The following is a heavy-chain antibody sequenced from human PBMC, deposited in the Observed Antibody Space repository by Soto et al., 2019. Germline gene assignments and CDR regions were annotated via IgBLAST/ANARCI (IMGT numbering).Heavy chain of an antibody. CDR2: ISGISSGT. J-gene: IGHJ6*02. CDR3: AKDRITIYYYGMDV. V-gene: IGHV3-23*01. D-gene: IGHD3-3*01. CDR1: GFTFRLYA. Sequence: EVQLLESGGGLVQPGGSLRLSCAASGFTFRLYAMNWVRQAPGKGLEWVSGISGISSGTYYADSVKGRFTISRDNSKNTLYLQMNSLRAEDTAVYYCAKDRITIYYYGMDVWGQGPRSPSP.